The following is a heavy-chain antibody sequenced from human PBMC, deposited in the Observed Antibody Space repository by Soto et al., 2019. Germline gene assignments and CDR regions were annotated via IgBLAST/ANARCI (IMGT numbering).Heavy chain of an antibody. CDR1: GGSISSSSYY. Sequence: SETLSLTCTVSGGSISSSSYYWGWIRQPPGKGLEWIGSIYYSGSTYYNPSLKSRVTISVDTSKNQFSLKLSSVTAADTAVYYCARQTCTNGVCYPNNDAFDIWGQGTMVTVSS. D-gene: IGHD2-8*01. J-gene: IGHJ3*02. CDR2: IYYSGST. V-gene: IGHV4-39*01. CDR3: ARQTCTNGVCYPNNDAFDI.